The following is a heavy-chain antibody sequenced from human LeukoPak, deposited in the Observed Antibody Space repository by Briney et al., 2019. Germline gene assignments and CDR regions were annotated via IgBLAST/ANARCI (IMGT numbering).Heavy chain of an antibody. CDR2: INHSGST. CDR1: GGSFNGYY. CDR3: ARGQLRLSN. D-gene: IGHD6-25*01. Sequence: SETLSLTCAVYGGSFNGYYWTWIRQPQGKGLEWIGEINHSGSTDYNPSLKSRVTISVDTSKNQFSLKLNSVTAADTAVYYCARGQLRLSNWGQGSLVIVSS. J-gene: IGHJ4*02. V-gene: IGHV4-34*01.